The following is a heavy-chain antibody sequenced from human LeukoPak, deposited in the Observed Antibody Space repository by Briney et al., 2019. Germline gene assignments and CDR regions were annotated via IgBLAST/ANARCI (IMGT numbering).Heavy chain of an antibody. D-gene: IGHD5-18*01. CDR1: GGSISSYY. Sequence: PSGTLSLTCTVSGGSISSYYWSWIRQPPGKGLEWIGYIYYSGSTNYNPSLKSRVTISVDTSKNQFSLKLSSVTAADTAVYYCARQRYVDTAMVDYWGQGTLVTVSS. J-gene: IGHJ4*02. V-gene: IGHV4-59*08. CDR3: ARQRYVDTAMVDY. CDR2: IYYSGST.